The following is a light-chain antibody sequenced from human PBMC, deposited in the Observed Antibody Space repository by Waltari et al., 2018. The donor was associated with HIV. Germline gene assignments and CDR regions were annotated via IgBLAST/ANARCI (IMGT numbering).Light chain of an antibody. CDR3: CSYAGSYTYV. V-gene: IGLV2-11*01. J-gene: IGLJ1*01. CDR2: DVN. CDR1: SSDVGAYNY. Sequence: QSALTQPRSVSGSPGQSVTISCTGTSSDVGAYNYVSWYQQHPGKAPKLMIYDVNKRPSGVPDRFSGSKSGNTPSLTISALQAEDEADYYCCSYAGSYTYVFGTGTKVTVL.